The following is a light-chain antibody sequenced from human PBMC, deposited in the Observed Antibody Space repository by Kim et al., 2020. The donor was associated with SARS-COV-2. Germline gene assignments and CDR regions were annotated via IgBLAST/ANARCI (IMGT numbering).Light chain of an antibody. V-gene: IGKV1-5*03. J-gene: IGKJ2*01. CDR1: QDIYTW. CDR2: RAS. Sequence: SASVGDRVTITCRASQDIYTWLAWYQQKPGKAPKLLIYRASTLESGVPSRFTGSGSATEFILTITDLQPDDFATYFCQHYNSVPYALGQGTKLEI. CDR3: QHYNSVPYA.